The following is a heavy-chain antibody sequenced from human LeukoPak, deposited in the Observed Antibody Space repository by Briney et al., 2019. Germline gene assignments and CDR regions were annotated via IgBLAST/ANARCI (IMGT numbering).Heavy chain of an antibody. J-gene: IGHJ4*02. V-gene: IGHV3-23*01. D-gene: IGHD3-22*01. CDR2: ISGSGGST. Sequence: PGGSLRLSCAASGFTFSNYDMSWVRQAPGKGLEWVSGISGSGGSTHHADSVKGRFTISRDNSKNTLYLQMNSLRAEDTAVYYCAKELDSSGYFDYWGQGTLVTVSS. CDR1: GFTFSNYD. CDR3: AKELDSSGYFDY.